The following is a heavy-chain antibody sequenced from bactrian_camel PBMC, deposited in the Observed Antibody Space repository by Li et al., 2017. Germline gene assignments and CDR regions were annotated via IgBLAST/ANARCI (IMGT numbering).Heavy chain of an antibody. CDR1: GYTFSTYA. Sequence: VQLVESGGTLVQPGGSLTLSCVASGYTFSTYAMNWVRQAPGKGLEWVSTVNGDGGSIYYADSVKGRFTISRDNAKNIIYLQMSSLTPDDTAMYYCAAGTRIIVGDYCDGITDWGQGTQVTVS. V-gene: IGHV3S40*01. CDR2: VNGDGGSI. CDR3: AAGTRIIVGDYCDGITD. D-gene: IGHD3*01. J-gene: IGHJ4*01.